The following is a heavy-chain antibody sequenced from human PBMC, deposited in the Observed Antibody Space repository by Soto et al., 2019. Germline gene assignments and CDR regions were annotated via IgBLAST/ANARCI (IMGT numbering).Heavy chain of an antibody. D-gene: IGHD2-21*02. CDR1: GGSISSGGYS. CDR2: IYHSGST. Sequence: LSLTCAVSGGSISSGGYSWSWIRQPPGKGLEWIGYIYHSGSTYYNPSLKSRVTVSVDTSKNQFSLKLSSVTAADTAVYYCARHPSDFWFDPWGQGTLVTVSS. V-gene: IGHV4-30-2*03. J-gene: IGHJ5*02. CDR3: ARHPSDFWFDP.